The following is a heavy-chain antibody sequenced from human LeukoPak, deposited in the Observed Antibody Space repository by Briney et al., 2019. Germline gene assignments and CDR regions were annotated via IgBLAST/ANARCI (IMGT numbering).Heavy chain of an antibody. J-gene: IGHJ4*02. D-gene: IGHD5-18*01. Sequence: GGSLRLSCTGSGFTFGDHAMSWVRQAPGKGLEWVSVIYSGGATFYADSVKGRFTIYRDSSKNTLFLQMNSLRPEDTAVYYCAKDRAYTYGYSYYFDYWGQGTLVTVSS. CDR2: IYSGGAT. CDR3: AKDRAYTYGYSYYFDY. V-gene: IGHV3-53*01. CDR1: GFTFGDHA.